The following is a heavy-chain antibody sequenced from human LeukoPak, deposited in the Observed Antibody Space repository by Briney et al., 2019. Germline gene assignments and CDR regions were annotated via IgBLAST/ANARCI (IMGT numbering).Heavy chain of an antibody. CDR1: GFTFSSYS. Sequence: PGGSLRLSCAASGFTFSSYSMNWVRQAPGKGLEWVSYISSSSSTIYYADSVKGRFTISRDNAKNSLYLQMNSLRAEDTAVYYCARGGCGATSCYTNDYWGQGTLVTVSS. CDR2: ISSSSSTI. J-gene: IGHJ4*02. V-gene: IGHV3-48*01. CDR3: ARGGCGATSCYTNDY. D-gene: IGHD2-2*02.